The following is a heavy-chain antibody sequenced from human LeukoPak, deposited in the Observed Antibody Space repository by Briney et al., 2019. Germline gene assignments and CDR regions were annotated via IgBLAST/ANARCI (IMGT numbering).Heavy chain of an antibody. CDR2: IWYDGSNK. CDR3: AKDGDSSGWYDYYYYMDV. CDR1: GFTFSSYG. V-gene: IGHV3-30*02. Sequence: GGSLRLSCAASGFTFSSYGMHWVRQAPGKGLEWVAFIWYDGSNKYYADSVKGRFTISRDNSKNTLYLQMNSLRAEDTAVYYCAKDGDSSGWYDYYYYMDVWGKGTTVTVSS. J-gene: IGHJ6*03. D-gene: IGHD6-19*01.